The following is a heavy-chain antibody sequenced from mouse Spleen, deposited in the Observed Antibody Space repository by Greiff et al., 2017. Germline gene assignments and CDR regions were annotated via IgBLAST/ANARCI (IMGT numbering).Heavy chain of an antibody. V-gene: IGHV1-50*01. CDR2: IDPSDSYT. Sequence: QVQLQQPGAELVKPGASVKLSCKASGYTFTSYWMQWVKQRPGQGLEWIGEIDPSDSYTNYNQKFKGKATLTVDTSSSTAYMQLSSLTSEDSAVYYCARRGGDYFDYWGQGTTLTVSS. J-gene: IGHJ2*01. CDR1: GYTFTSYW. CDR3: ARRGGDYFDY.